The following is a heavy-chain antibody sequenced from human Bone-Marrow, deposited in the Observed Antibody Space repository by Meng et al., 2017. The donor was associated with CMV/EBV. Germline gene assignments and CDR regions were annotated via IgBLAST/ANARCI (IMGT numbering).Heavy chain of an antibody. CDR2: IKSKTDGGTT. Sequence: GGSLRLSCAASGFTFSNAWMSWVRQAPGKGLEWVGRIKSKTDGGTTDYAAPVKGRFTISRDDSKNTLYLQMNSLKTEERAVYYCTNFIAAAGYGMDVWGQGTTVTVSS. D-gene: IGHD6-13*01. CDR3: TNFIAAAGYGMDV. J-gene: IGHJ6*02. CDR1: GFTFSNAW. V-gene: IGHV3-15*01.